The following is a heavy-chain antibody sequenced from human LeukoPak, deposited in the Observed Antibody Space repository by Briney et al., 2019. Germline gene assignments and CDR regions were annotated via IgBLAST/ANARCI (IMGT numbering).Heavy chain of an antibody. CDR2: ISSSSSYI. V-gene: IGHV3-21*01. Sequence: GGSLRLSCAASGFTFSSYSMNWVRQAPGKGLEWVSSISSSSSYIYYADSVKGRFTISRDNAKNSLYLQMNSLRAEDTAVYYCARDQQIAAVVSDYWGQGTLVTVSS. D-gene: IGHD6-13*01. J-gene: IGHJ4*02. CDR1: GFTFSSYS. CDR3: ARDQQIAAVVSDY.